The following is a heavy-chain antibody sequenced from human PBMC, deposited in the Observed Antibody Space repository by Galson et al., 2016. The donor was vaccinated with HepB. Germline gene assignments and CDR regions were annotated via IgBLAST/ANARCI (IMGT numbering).Heavy chain of an antibody. CDR3: AKGDGVVAAIDY. J-gene: IGHJ4*02. V-gene: IGHV4-34*01. Sequence: SETLSLTCGVHGVSLNGYSWTWIRQSPGKGLEWIGNINHRGITKDNPSFEGRLTMSVDTSKNQFSLKLQSVTAADTAIYYCAKGDGVVAAIDYWGQGRLVTVS. CDR1: GVSLNGYS. CDR2: INHRGIT. D-gene: IGHD2-15*01.